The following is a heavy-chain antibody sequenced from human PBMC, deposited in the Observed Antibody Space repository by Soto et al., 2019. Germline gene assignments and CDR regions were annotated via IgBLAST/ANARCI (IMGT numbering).Heavy chain of an antibody. CDR1: GGSFDDFY. Sequence: QVQLQQWGAGLLRPSETLSLTCAFYGGSFDDFYWSWVRQSPGKGLEWVGEISHDGGTNYSPSPASRVSISVDTSKNQFSLHLRSVTAADTGLYYCARGQLVWYGDLTPYHRDMDVWGQGTTVTVSS. CDR2: ISHDGGT. V-gene: IGHV4-34*02. CDR3: ARGQLVWYGDLTPYHRDMDV. J-gene: IGHJ6*02. D-gene: IGHD3-10*01.